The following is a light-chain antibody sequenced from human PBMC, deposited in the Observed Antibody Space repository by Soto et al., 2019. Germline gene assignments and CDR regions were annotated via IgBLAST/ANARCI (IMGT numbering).Light chain of an antibody. CDR1: QSVLYSSNNKSY. CDR3: QQHYSTPYT. J-gene: IGKJ2*01. Sequence: DVVMTQSPDSLSVSLGKRATINCKSSQSVLYSSNNKSYLAWYQQKPGQPPKLLIYWASTRQSGVPDRFSGSGSGTDFTLTISSLQAEDVAVYYCQQHYSTPYTFGQGTKLEIK. CDR2: WAS. V-gene: IGKV4-1*01.